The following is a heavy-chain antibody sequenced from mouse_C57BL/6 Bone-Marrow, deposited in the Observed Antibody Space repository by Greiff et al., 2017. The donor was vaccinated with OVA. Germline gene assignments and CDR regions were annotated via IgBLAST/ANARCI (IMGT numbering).Heavy chain of an antibody. CDR1: GYTFTGYW. Sequence: QVQLQQSGAELMKPGASVKLSCKATGYTFTGYWIEWVKQRPGHGLEWIGEILPGSGSTNYNEKFQGKATFTAATSSNTAYMQLSSLTTEDSAIYYCARSYGSSYVNYFDYWGQGTTLTVSS. CDR2: ILPGSGST. V-gene: IGHV1-9*01. D-gene: IGHD1-1*01. J-gene: IGHJ2*01. CDR3: ARSYGSSYVNYFDY.